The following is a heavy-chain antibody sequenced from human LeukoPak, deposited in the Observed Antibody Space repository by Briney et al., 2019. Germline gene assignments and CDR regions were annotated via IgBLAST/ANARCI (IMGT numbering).Heavy chain of an antibody. CDR3: ARGGGYDSSGYYVGVDY. J-gene: IGHJ4*02. D-gene: IGHD3-22*01. Sequence: ASVKVSCTASGYTFTSYYMHWVRQAPGQGLEWMGIINPSGGSTSYAQKFQGRVTMTRDTSTSTVYMELSSLRSEDTAVYYCARGGGYDSSGYYVGVDYWGQGTLVTVSS. CDR1: GYTFTSYY. CDR2: INPSGGST. V-gene: IGHV1-46*01.